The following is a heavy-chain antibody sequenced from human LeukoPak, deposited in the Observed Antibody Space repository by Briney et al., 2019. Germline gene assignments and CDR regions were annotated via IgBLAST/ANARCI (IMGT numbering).Heavy chain of an antibody. CDR3: ARGLYYGDYYYYYGMDV. CDR2: INPNSGGT. D-gene: IGHD4-17*01. Sequence: ASVKVSCKASGYIFTGYYMHWVRQAPGQGLEWMGWINPNSGGTNHAQKFQGWVTMTRDTSISTAYMELSRLRSDDTAVYYCARGLYYGDYYYYYGMDVWGQGTTVTVSS. J-gene: IGHJ6*02. V-gene: IGHV1-2*04. CDR1: GYIFTGYY.